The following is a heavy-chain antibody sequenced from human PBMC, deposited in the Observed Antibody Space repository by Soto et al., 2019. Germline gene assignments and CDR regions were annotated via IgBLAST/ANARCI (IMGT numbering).Heavy chain of an antibody. V-gene: IGHV1-8*01. J-gene: IGHJ2*01. Sequence: QVQLVQSGAEVKKPGASVKVSYKASGYTFTSYDINWVRRATGQGLEWMGWMNPNSGNTGYAQKFQGRVTMTRNTSISTAYMELSSLRSEDTAVYYCARGLEIDYGDYWGLWGRGTLVTVSS. CDR3: ARGLEIDYGDYWGL. D-gene: IGHD4-17*01. CDR2: MNPNSGNT. CDR1: GYTFTSYD.